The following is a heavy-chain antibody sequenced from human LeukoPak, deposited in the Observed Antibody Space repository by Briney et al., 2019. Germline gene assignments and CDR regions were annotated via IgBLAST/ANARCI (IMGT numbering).Heavy chain of an antibody. J-gene: IGHJ4*02. CDR2: INPNSGGT. CDR3: ARDAYYYDSSGHFDY. D-gene: IGHD3-22*01. Sequence: GASVKVSCKASGYTFTGYYMHWVRQAPGQGLEWMGWINPNSGGTNYAQEFQGRVTMTRDTSISTAYMELSRLRSDDTAVYYCARDAYYYDSSGHFDYWGQGTLVTVSS. CDR1: GYTFTGYY. V-gene: IGHV1-2*02.